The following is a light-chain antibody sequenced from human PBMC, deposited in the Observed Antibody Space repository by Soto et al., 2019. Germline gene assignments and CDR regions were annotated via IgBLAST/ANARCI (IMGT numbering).Light chain of an antibody. CDR1: QTIGSW. J-gene: IGKJ5*01. Sequence: DMRMSQSPSTLSAAIGDRVTVPCRASQTIGSWLAWYQVKPGKAPKLLIYAASTLESGVPSRFSATVSGTEFSLTITSLQPEDFATYYCQQLFDSPITFGQGTRLEIK. CDR2: AAS. V-gene: IGKV1-5*01. CDR3: QQLFDSPIT.